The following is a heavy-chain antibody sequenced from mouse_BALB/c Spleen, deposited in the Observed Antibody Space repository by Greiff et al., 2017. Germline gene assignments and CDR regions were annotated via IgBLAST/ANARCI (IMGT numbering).Heavy chain of an antibody. D-gene: IGHD1-1*01. Sequence: VQRVESGPGLVAPSQSLSITCTVSGFSLTSYGVHWVRQPPGKGLEWLGVIWAGGSTNYNSALMSRLSISKDNSKSQVFLKMNSLQTDDTAMYYCARFLYYYGSSYAMDYWGQGTSVTVSS. J-gene: IGHJ4*01. CDR3: ARFLYYYGSSYAMDY. CDR2: IWAGGST. CDR1: GFSLTSYG. V-gene: IGHV2-9*02.